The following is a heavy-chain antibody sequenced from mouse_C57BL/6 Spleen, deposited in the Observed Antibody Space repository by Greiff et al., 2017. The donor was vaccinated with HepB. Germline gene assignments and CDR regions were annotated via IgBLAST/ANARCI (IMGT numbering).Heavy chain of an antibody. CDR2: FYPGSGSI. J-gene: IGHJ3*01. CDR3: ARHAEGLTTVVPFAY. CDR1: GYTFTEYT. Sequence: QVQLKESGAELVKPGASVKLSCKASGYTFTEYTIHWVKQRSGQGLEWIGWFYPGSGSITYNEKFKDKATLTADKSSSTVYMELSSLTSEDSAVYFCARHAEGLTTVVPFAYWGQGTLVTVSA. V-gene: IGHV1-62-2*01. D-gene: IGHD1-1*01.